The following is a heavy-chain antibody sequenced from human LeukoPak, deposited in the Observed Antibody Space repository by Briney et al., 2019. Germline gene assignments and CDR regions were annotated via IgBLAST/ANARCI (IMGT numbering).Heavy chain of an antibody. V-gene: IGHV1-2*02. J-gene: IGHJ5*02. Sequence: ASVKVSFKASGYTFTGYYMHWVRQAPGQGLECMGWINPNSGGTNYAQKFQGRVTMTRDTSISTAYMELSRLRSDDTAVYYCARLYDYGDYRWFDPWGQGTLVTVSS. CDR1: GYTFTGYY. CDR2: INPNSGGT. CDR3: ARLYDYGDYRWFDP. D-gene: IGHD4-17*01.